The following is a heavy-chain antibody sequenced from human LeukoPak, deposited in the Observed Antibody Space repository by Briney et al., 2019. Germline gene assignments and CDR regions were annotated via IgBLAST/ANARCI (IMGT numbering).Heavy chain of an antibody. V-gene: IGHV1-24*01. CDR2: FDPEDGET. CDR3: ARTYSSSDEFDY. Sequence: ASVTVSCKVSGYTLTELSMHWVRQAPGKGLEWMGGFDPEDGETIYAQKFQGRVTMTEDTSTDTAYMELSSLRSEDTAVYYCARTYSSSDEFDYWGQGTLVTVSS. J-gene: IGHJ4*02. CDR1: GYTLTELS. D-gene: IGHD6-13*01.